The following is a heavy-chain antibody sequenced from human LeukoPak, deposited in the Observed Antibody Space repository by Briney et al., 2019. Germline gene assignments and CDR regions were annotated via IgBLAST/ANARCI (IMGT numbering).Heavy chain of an antibody. Sequence: GESLKISCKGSGYSFTSYWIAWVRQMPGKGLEYMGRIYAGDSDTRYSPSFQGQVIISADESISTAYLQWSGLKASDTAMYYCSRHENSYGSGGYYDYWGQGTLVTVSS. CDR3: SRHENSYGSGGYYDY. J-gene: IGHJ4*02. V-gene: IGHV5-51*01. CDR2: IYAGDSDT. D-gene: IGHD3-10*01. CDR1: GYSFTSYW.